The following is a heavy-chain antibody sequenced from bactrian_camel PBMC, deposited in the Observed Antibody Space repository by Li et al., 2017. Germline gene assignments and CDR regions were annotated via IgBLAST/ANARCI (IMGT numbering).Heavy chain of an antibody. CDR2: IHRTTGRT. CDR3: AAGRTSTLSPVRYTY. Sequence: HVQLVESGGGAVQAGGSLRLSCAASGYTSATKRSYCMGWFRQSPGKEREGIAGIHRTTGRTSYADSVKGRFIVSMDKAKNTVYLQMNSLEPEDTAMYYCAAGRTSTLSPVRYTYWGQGTQVTVS. CDR1: GYTSATKRSYC. V-gene: IGHV3-3*01. J-gene: IGHJ4*01. D-gene: IGHD4*01.